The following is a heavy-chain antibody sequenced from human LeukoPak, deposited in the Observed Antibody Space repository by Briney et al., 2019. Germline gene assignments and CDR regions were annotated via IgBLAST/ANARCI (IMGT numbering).Heavy chain of an antibody. CDR2: ISSSSSYI. CDR3: XXXXXXXXSSWSYYFAY. Sequence: GGSLRLSCAASGFTFSSYSMNWVRQAPGKGLEWVSSISSSSSYIYYADSVKGRFTISRDNAKNSLYLQMNSLSAEDTARYYCXXXXXXXXSSWSYYFAYWGQGTLVTVSS. D-gene: IGHD6-13*01. CDR1: GFTFSSYS. V-gene: IGHV3-21*01. J-gene: IGHJ4*02.